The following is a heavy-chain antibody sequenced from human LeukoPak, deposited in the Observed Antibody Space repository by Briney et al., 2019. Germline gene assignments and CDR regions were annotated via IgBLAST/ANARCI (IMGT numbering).Heavy chain of an antibody. CDR3: ARAQPTPRWFDP. Sequence: GGSLRLSCAASGFTFSSYRMHWVRQAPGKGLVWVSRINSDGSSRSYADSVKGRFTISRDNAKNTLFLQMNSLRAEDTAVYYCARAQPTPRWFDPWGQGTLVTVSS. CDR2: INSDGSSR. CDR1: GFTFSSYR. V-gene: IGHV3-74*01. J-gene: IGHJ5*02. D-gene: IGHD1-14*01.